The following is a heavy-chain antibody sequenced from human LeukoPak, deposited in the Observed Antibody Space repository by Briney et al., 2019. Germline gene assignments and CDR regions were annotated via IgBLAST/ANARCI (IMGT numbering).Heavy chain of an antibody. D-gene: IGHD6-6*01. CDR3: ARTNSRSSNYYDGMDV. Sequence: GWSLRLSCAASGFAFSSYGMHWVRQAPGEGLEWVAVIWYDGRYKYYTDSVKGRFTISRDNSKNSLYLQMNSLRAEDTAVYYCARTNSRSSNYYDGMDVWGQGTTVTVSS. CDR2: IWYDGRYK. CDR1: GFAFSSYG. J-gene: IGHJ6*02. V-gene: IGHV3-33*01.